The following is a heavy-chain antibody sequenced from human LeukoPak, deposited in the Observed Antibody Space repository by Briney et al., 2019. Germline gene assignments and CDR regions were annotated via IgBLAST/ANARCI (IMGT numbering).Heavy chain of an antibody. J-gene: IGHJ4*02. CDR2: INTDDSST. V-gene: IGHV3-74*01. D-gene: IGHD3-3*01. Sequence: AGSLRLSCAASAFTFSSHWMHWHPHAQGKGLVWVSQINTDDSSTTYADSVKGRLTITRDNAKNTLYLQMNSLRDEDTAVYYCARDLYDFWSGRKYYFDYWGQGTLVAVSS. CDR3: ARDLYDFWSGRKYYFDY. CDR1: AFTFSSHW.